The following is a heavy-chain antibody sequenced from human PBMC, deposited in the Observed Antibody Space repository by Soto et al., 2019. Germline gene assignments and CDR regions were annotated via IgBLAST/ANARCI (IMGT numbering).Heavy chain of an antibody. Sequence: QMHLVESGGGVVQPGRSLRLSCAASGFTFSSYPMHGVRQAPGKGLEWVTVISFAGSKKYYADSVKGRFFISKANSKNLLSLRMISLRGEDSAVYYCARLPGPLVGGLYLCPVDGRETVSDADVWGQSTAVTVPS. CDR3: ARLPGPLVGGLYLCPVDGRETVSDADV. D-gene: IGHD2-15*01. J-gene: IGHJ6*02. V-gene: IGHV3-30-3*01. CDR2: ISFAGSKK. CDR1: GFTFSSYP.